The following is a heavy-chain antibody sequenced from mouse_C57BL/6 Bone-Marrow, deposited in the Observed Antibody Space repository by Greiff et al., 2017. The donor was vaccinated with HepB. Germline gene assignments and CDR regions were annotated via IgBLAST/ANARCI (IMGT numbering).Heavy chain of an antibody. V-gene: IGHV5-9-1*02. Sequence: EVMLVESGEGLVKPGGSLKLSCAASGFTFSSYAMSWVRQTPEKRLEWVAYISSGGDYIYYAATVKGRVTISSDNARNTLYLQMSSLKSEDTAMYYCTRVYGSRHWYFDVWGTGTTVTVSS. CDR1: GFTFSSYA. D-gene: IGHD1-1*01. CDR2: ISSGGDYI. J-gene: IGHJ1*03. CDR3: TRVYGSRHWYFDV.